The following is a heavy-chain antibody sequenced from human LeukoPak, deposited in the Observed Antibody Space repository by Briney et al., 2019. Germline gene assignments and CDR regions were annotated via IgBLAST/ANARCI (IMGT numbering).Heavy chain of an antibody. V-gene: IGHV4-59*01. CDR2: ISSSGST. CDR1: GGSISNYY. D-gene: IGHD3-10*01. CDR3: ARGRFGELIFDY. Sequence: SETLSLTCPVSGGSISNYYYWTWIRQPPGKGLEWIGYISSSGSTDYNPSLKSRVTMSVDTSKNQFSLNLNSVTAADTAVYYCARGRFGELIFDYWGQGTLVTVSS. J-gene: IGHJ4*02.